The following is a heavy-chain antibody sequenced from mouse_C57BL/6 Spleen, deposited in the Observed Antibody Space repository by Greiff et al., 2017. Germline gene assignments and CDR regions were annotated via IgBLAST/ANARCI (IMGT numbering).Heavy chain of an antibody. J-gene: IGHJ3*01. CDR1: GYTFTDYY. CDR3: AREGIYYDYDWFAY. Sequence: VQLQQSGPELVKPGASVKISCKASGYTFTDYYMNWVKQSHGKSLEWIGDINPNNGGTSYNQKFKGKATLTVDKSSSTAYMELRSLTSEDSAVYYCAREGIYYDYDWFAYWGQGTLVTVSA. D-gene: IGHD2-4*01. V-gene: IGHV1-26*01. CDR2: INPNNGGT.